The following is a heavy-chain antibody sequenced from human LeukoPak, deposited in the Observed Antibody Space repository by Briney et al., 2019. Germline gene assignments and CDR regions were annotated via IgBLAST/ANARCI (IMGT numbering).Heavy chain of an antibody. CDR1: GFTFSSYA. Sequence: GGSLRLSCAASGFTFSSYAMHWVRQAPGKGLEGVAVISYDGSNKYYADSVKGRFTISRDNSKNTLYLQMNSLRAEDTAVYYCARDLGYCSGGSCYEGDYYYYYGMDVWGQGTTVTVSS. V-gene: IGHV3-30*04. CDR2: ISYDGSNK. D-gene: IGHD2-15*01. CDR3: ARDLGYCSGGSCYEGDYYYYYGMDV. J-gene: IGHJ6*02.